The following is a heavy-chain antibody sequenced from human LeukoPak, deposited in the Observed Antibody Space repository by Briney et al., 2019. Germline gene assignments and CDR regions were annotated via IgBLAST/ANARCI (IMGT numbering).Heavy chain of an antibody. D-gene: IGHD6-13*01. V-gene: IGHV3-30*02. CDR2: IWYDGRHK. Sequence: GESLRLSCAASGFTFSNCGMHWVRQAPGKGLEWVAFIWYDGRHKYYEDPVNGRTTISRDNSKNTLYLEMNSLGAEDTAVYYCARGWKIAETTFDIWGQGAMVIVSS. J-gene: IGHJ3*02. CDR1: GFTFSNCG. CDR3: ARGWKIAETTFDI.